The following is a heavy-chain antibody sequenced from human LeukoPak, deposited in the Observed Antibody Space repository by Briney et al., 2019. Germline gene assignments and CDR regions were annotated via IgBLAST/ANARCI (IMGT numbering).Heavy chain of an antibody. CDR2: ISGSGGTI. J-gene: IGHJ4*02. CDR1: GFSFSNYA. CDR3: AKTYVDTTFFDS. D-gene: IGHD5-18*01. Sequence: PGGSLRLSCVASGFSFSNYAINWARQAPGKGLEWVSAISGSGGTIFYADSVKGRFAISRDNSKNTLYLQMTSLRAEDTAVYYCAKTYVDTTFFDSWGQGTRVTVSS. V-gene: IGHV3-23*01.